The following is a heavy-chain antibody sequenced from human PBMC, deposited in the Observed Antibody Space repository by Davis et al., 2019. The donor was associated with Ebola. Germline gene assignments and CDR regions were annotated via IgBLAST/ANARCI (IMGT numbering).Heavy chain of an antibody. CDR1: GGSISSGNYY. D-gene: IGHD3-3*01. J-gene: IGHJ3*02. V-gene: IGHV4-61*09. CDR3: ARGMMYLAWSDAFDI. Sequence: PSETLSLTCTVSGGSISSGNYYWTWIRQPAGKGLEWIGHIHSFGSTNYNPSLKSRVTISVDTSENQFSLKLSSVTAADTAVYYCARGMMYLAWSDAFDIWGQGTMVTASS. CDR2: IHSFGST.